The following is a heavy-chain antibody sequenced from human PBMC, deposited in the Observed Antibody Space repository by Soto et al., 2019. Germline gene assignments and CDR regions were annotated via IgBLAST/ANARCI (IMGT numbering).Heavy chain of an antibody. CDR1: GYTFTSYA. V-gene: IGHV1-3*01. D-gene: IGHD3-9*01. CDR3: ARAEYFDWLRNYYSYGMDV. Sequence: ASVKVSCKASGYTFTSYAMHWVRQAPGQRLEWMGWINAGNGNTQYSQKFQGRVTITRDTSASTAYMELSSLRSEDTAVYYCARAEYFDWLRNYYSYGMDVWGQGPTVTVSS. CDR2: INAGNGNT. J-gene: IGHJ6*02.